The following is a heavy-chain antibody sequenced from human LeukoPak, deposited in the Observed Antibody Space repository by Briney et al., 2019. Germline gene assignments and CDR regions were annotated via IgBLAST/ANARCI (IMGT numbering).Heavy chain of an antibody. CDR3: ARAPYSGSYFRFDP. V-gene: IGHV4-4*09. Sequence: PSETLSLTCTVSGGSISSYYWSWIRQPPGKGLEWIGYIYTSGSTNYNPSLKSRVTISVDTSKNQFSLKLSSATAADTAVYYCARAPYSGSYFRFDPWGQGTLVTVSS. CDR2: IYTSGST. J-gene: IGHJ5*02. D-gene: IGHD1-26*01. CDR1: GGSISSYY.